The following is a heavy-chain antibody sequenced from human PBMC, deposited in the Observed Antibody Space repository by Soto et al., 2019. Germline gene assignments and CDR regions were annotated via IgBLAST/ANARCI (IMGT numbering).Heavy chain of an antibody. CDR2: ISPGSRYP. V-gene: IGHV3-11*06. CDR1: GFTFGDSY. CDR3: VRGGGGGLFDP. J-gene: IGHJ5*02. D-gene: IGHD2-15*01. Sequence: GGSLRVSCAGSGFTFGDSYMSWIRQAPGKGLEWLSYISPGSRYPAYADSVKGRFTISRDNAKRSLYLQMMSLTAEDTAIYYCVRGGGGGLFDPWGQGTMVTVSS.